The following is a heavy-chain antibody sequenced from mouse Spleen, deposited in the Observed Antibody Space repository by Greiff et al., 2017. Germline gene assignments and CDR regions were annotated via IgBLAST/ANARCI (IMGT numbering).Heavy chain of an antibody. J-gene: IGHJ3*01. V-gene: IGHV5-6-2*01. CDR1: GFTFSSYA. CDR3: ASRYGNYVWFAY. CDR2: INSNGGST. Sequence: EVKLMESGGGLVKPGGSLKLSCAASGFTFSSYAMSWVRQTPEKRLEWVAAINSNGGSTYYPDTVKDRFTISRDNAKNTLYLQMSSLRSEDTALYYCASRYGNYVWFAYWGQGTLVTVSA. D-gene: IGHD2-1*01.